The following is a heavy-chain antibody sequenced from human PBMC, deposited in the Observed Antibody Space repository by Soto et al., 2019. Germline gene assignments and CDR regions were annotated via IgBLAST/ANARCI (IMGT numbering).Heavy chain of an antibody. Sequence: QVQLQESGPGLVKPSETLSLTCSVSGGSISSYYWGWIRQPPGKGLEWIAYVDYSGNTYYNPSLKSRVTMSRDTSTNHLSLRLTSVTAADRAIYYCATHYSDGAFDNWGQGTLVTVSS. J-gene: IGHJ4*02. D-gene: IGHD1-26*01. CDR2: VDYSGNT. CDR3: ATHYSDGAFDN. V-gene: IGHV4-59*08. CDR1: GGSISSYY.